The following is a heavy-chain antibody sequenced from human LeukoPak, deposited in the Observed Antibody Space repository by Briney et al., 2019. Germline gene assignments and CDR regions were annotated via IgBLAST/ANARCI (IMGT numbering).Heavy chain of an antibody. V-gene: IGHV3-30-3*01. D-gene: IGHD4-4*01. CDR2: ISYDGSNK. CDR3: ARARTVTSHFDY. J-gene: IGHJ4*02. CDR1: GFTFSSYA. Sequence: PGRSLRLSCAASGFTFSSYAMHWVRQAPGKGLEWVAVISYDGSNKYYADSVKGRFTISRDNSKNTLCLQMNSLRAEDTAVYYCARARTVTSHFDYWGQGTLVTVSS.